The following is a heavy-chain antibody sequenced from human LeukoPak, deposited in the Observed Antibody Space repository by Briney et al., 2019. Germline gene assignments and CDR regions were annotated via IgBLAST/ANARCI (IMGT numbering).Heavy chain of an antibody. CDR2: INWNGGST. CDR1: GFTFDDYG. J-gene: IGHJ4*02. CDR3: ARDLLRFLEWLSLPSY. D-gene: IGHD3-3*01. Sequence: PGGSLRLSCAASGFTFDDYGMSWVRQAPGKGLEWVSGINWNGGSTGYADSVKGRFTISRDNAKNSLYLQMNSLRAEDTALYYCARDLLRFLEWLSLPSYWGQGTLVTVSS. V-gene: IGHV3-20*04.